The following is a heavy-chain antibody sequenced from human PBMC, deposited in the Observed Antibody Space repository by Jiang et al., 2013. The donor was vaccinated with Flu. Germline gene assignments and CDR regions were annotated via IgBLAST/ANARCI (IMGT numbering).Heavy chain of an antibody. Sequence: KPTQTLTLTCTFSGFSLSSSGVGVGWIRQPPGKALEWLALIFWDDDKRYSPSLKNRLTIVKDTSKNQVVLTMTNMDPVDTATYYCARYASGSYRDYWGQGTLVTVSS. V-gene: IGHV2-5*02. CDR1: GFSLSSSGVG. CDR2: IFWDDDK. CDR3: ARYASGSYRDY. J-gene: IGHJ4*02. D-gene: IGHD3-10*01.